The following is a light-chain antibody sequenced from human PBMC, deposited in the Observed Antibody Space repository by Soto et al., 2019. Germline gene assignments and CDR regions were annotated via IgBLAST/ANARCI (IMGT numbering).Light chain of an antibody. CDR2: EVR. Sequence: QSVLTQPASVSGSPGQSITISCTVTSSDVGNYNYVSWYQHHPGKAPKVMIYEVRNRPSGVSNRFSGSKSGNTASLIISGLQAEDEADYYCSSYSSTKTRVFGTGTKVTVL. CDR3: SSYSSTKTRV. CDR1: SSDVGNYNY. J-gene: IGLJ1*01. V-gene: IGLV2-14*01.